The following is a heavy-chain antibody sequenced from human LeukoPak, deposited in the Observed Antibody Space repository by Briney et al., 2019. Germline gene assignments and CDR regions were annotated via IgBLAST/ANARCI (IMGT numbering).Heavy chain of an antibody. CDR3: ARGAYCSSTSCHGFFDY. CDR2: INHSGST. D-gene: IGHD2-2*01. Sequence: SETLSLTCAVYGGSFSGYYWSWIHQPPGKGLEWIGEINHSGSTNYNPSLKSRVTISVDTSKNQFSLKLSSVTAADTAVYYCARGAYCSSTSCHGFFDYWGQGTLVTVSS. CDR1: GGSFSGYY. V-gene: IGHV4-34*01. J-gene: IGHJ4*02.